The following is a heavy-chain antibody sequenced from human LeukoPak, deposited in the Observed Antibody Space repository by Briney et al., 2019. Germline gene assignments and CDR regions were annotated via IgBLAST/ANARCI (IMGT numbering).Heavy chain of an antibody. Sequence: GGSLRFSYAASGFTFSSYSMNWVRQAPGKGLEWVSYISSSSSTIYYADSVKGRFTISRDNAKNSLYLQMNSLRAEDTAVYYCARDGWSTIFGVVITFDYWGQGTLVTVSS. J-gene: IGHJ4*02. CDR3: ARDGWSTIFGVVITFDY. CDR2: ISSSSSTI. D-gene: IGHD3-3*01. V-gene: IGHV3-48*01. CDR1: GFTFSSYS.